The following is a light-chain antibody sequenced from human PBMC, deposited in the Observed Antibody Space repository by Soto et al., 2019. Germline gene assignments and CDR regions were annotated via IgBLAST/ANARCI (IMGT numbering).Light chain of an antibody. CDR3: SSYTRSSTDEL. CDR2: GVT. V-gene: IGLV2-14*01. CDR1: SSDIGAYNY. J-gene: IGLJ1*01. Sequence: QSALTQPASVSGSPGQSITISCSGTSSDIGAYNYVSWYQQHPGEAPQLMIYGVTNRPSGVSNRFSGSKSGNTASLTISGLQAADEADYYCSSYTRSSTDELFGTGTKVTVL.